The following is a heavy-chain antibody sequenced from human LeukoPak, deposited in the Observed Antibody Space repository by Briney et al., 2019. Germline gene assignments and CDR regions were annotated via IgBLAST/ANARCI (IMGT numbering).Heavy chain of an antibody. CDR3: ASGGYCGTTSCYPKWFDP. Sequence: SETLSLTCTVSGGSITSYYWSWIRQPPGKGLEWIGYIYNSGNTNYNPSLKSRVTISLDRSKNQFSLKLTSVTAADTAIYYCASGGYCGTTSCYPKWFDPWGQGTLVTVSS. V-gene: IGHV4-59*01. J-gene: IGHJ5*02. CDR2: IYNSGNT. D-gene: IGHD2-2*01. CDR1: GGSITSYY.